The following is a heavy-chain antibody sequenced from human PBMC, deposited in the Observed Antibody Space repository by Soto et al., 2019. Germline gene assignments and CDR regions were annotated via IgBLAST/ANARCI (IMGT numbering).Heavy chain of an antibody. CDR2: ISYDGSNK. J-gene: IGHJ4*02. CDR3: ARDLEFGGYCSGGSCYPAN. D-gene: IGHD2-15*01. Sequence: GESLKISCAASGFTFSNYAMHWVRQAPGKGLEWVAVISYDGSNKYYADSVKGRFTISRDNSKNTLYLQMNSLRAEDTAVYYCARDLEFGGYCSGGSCYPANWGQGTPVTVS. CDR1: GFTFSNYA. V-gene: IGHV3-30-3*01.